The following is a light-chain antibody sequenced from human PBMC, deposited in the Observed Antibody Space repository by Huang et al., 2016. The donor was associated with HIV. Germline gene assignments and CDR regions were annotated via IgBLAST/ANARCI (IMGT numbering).Light chain of an antibody. CDR2: DAS. CDR3: QQRSNWPPIT. J-gene: IGKJ5*01. V-gene: IGKV3-11*01. Sequence: EIVLTQSPTTLSLSPGERATLSCRASQSVNRDLAWDQQKPGQAPRLLIYDASNRATGIPARFSGSGSGTDFTLTISSLEPEDFAVYYCQQRSNWPPITFGQGTRLEIK. CDR1: QSVNRD.